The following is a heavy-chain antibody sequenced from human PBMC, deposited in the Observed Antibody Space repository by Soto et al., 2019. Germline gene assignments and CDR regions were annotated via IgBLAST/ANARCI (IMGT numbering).Heavy chain of an antibody. J-gene: IGHJ6*02. Sequence: ASVKVSCTASGYTFTSYAMHWVRQAPGQRLEWMGWINAGNGNTKYSQKFQGRVTMTRDTSTSTVYMELSSLRSEDTAVYYCARDSPWDIVVVPAAMWAYYYYGMDVWGQGTTVTVSS. CDR2: INAGNGNT. CDR3: ARDSPWDIVVVPAAMWAYYYYGMDV. D-gene: IGHD2-2*01. V-gene: IGHV1-3*01. CDR1: GYTFTSYA.